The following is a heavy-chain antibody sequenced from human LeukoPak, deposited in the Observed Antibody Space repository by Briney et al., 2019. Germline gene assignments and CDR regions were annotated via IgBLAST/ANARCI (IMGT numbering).Heavy chain of an antibody. J-gene: IGHJ3*01. D-gene: IGHD5-12*01. CDR2: IKSKTDGGTT. V-gene: IGHV3-15*01. Sequence: GRSLRLSCAFSTLTFRNAWMTGVRQAPGKGLEWVGRIKSKTDGGTTDYAAPVEGRFTISRDDSKNTLYLQMNSLKTEDTAVYYCTTVSLDYSYLWGQGTMVSVSS. CDR3: TTVSLDYSYL. CDR1: TLTFRNAW.